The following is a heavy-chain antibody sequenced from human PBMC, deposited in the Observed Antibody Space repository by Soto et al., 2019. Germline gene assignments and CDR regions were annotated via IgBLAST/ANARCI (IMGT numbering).Heavy chain of an antibody. J-gene: IGHJ4*02. CDR2: ISFDGNII. Sequence: RLSCAASEFTFSSYAMHWIRQAPGKGLEWLAVISFDGNIIQYADSVKGRFIISRDNSKNTLYLQMNSLRGDDTAVYYCARTFDTITYYFDYWGQGTLVTVSS. D-gene: IGHD3-9*01. V-gene: IGHV3-30-3*01. CDR1: EFTFSSYA. CDR3: ARTFDTITYYFDY.